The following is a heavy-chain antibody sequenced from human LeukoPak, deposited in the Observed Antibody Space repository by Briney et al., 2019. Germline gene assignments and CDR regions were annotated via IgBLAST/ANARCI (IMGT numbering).Heavy chain of an antibody. CDR1: GFTFSSYA. CDR3: ARGARYCSGGSCYPGAFDY. V-gene: IGHV3-30*04. CDR2: ISYDGSNK. D-gene: IGHD2-15*01. Sequence: GGSLRLSCAASGFTFSSYAMHWVRQAPGKGLEWVAVISYDGSNKYYADSVRGRFTISRDNSKNTLYLQMNSLRAEDTAVYYCARGARYCSGGSCYPGAFDYWGQGTLVTVSS. J-gene: IGHJ4*02.